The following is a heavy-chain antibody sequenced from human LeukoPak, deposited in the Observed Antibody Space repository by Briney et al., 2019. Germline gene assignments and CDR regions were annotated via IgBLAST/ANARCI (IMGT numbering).Heavy chain of an antibody. J-gene: IGHJ6*03. CDR2: IRYDGSNT. V-gene: IGHV3-30*02. Sequence: PGGSLRLSCAASGFTFSTYGIRWVRQAPSKGLEWVAVIRYDGSNTYYADSVSGRFTVSRNNSKSTLNLQMNSLRLEDTAVYYCAKGQPYSDFWSGSSGYMDVGGKGPTTTVFS. D-gene: IGHD3-3*01. CDR3: AKGQPYSDFWSGSSGYMDV. CDR1: GFTFSTYG.